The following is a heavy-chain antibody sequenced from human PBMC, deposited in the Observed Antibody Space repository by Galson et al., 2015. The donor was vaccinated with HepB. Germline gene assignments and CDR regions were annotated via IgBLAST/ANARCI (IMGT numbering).Heavy chain of an antibody. Sequence: SLRLSCAASGFTFSSYAMSWVRQAPGKGLEWVSAISGSGGSTYYADSVKGRFTISRDNSKNTLYLQMNSLRAEDTAVYYCAKVSNYVWGSYRYREENDAFDIWGQGTMVTVSS. J-gene: IGHJ3*02. CDR1: GFTFSSYA. CDR3: AKVSNYVWGSYRYREENDAFDI. V-gene: IGHV3-23*01. CDR2: ISGSGGST. D-gene: IGHD3-16*02.